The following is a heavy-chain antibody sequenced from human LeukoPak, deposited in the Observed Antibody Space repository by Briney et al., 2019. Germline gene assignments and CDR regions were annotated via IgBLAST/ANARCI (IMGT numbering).Heavy chain of an antibody. V-gene: IGHV3-21*01. J-gene: IGHJ4*02. D-gene: IGHD3-22*01. Sequence: KSGGSLRLSCAASGFTFSSYSMTWVRQAPGKGLEWVSSISSSSSYIYYADSVKGRFTISRDNAKNSLYLQMNSLRAEDTAVYYCARGGDSSGSYYPLFDYWGQGTLVTVSS. CDR3: ARGGDSSGSYYPLFDY. CDR2: ISSSSSYI. CDR1: GFTFSSYS.